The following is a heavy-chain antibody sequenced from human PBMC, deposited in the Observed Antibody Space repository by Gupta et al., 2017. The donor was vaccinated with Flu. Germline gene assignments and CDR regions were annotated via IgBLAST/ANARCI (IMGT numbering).Heavy chain of an antibody. J-gene: IGHJ4*02. V-gene: IGHV3-7*01. CDR2: IKQDGSEK. CDR3: ARSANWDKPPDD. D-gene: IGHD7-27*01. Sequence: WVRQAPGKGLEWVANIKQDGSEKRYVDSVKGRFTISRDNAKNSLYLEMNSLRAEDTAVYYCARSANWDKPPDDWGQGTLVTVSS.